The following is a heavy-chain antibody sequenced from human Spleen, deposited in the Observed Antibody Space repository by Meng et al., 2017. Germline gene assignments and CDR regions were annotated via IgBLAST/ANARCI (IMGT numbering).Heavy chain of an antibody. CDR1: GFSFSEAW. J-gene: IGHJ4*02. CDR2: TNRDGTST. Sequence: EVQLVESGGGLVNPGGSLRLSCAASGFSFSEAWMTWVRQAPGKGLEWVSRTNRDGTSTTYADSVKGRFTISKDNAKNMLYLQMNSLRVEDTAVYYCAKDAIWGQGTLVTVSS. CDR3: AKDAI. V-gene: IGHV3-74*03.